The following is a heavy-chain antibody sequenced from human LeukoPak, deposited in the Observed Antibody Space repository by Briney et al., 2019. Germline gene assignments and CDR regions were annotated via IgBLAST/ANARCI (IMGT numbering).Heavy chain of an antibody. CDR3: ARTWENYYYYGMDV. V-gene: IGHV4-59*01. D-gene: IGHD1-26*01. CDR1: GESISTYD. J-gene: IGHJ6*02. CDR2: IYYSGST. Sequence: PSESLSLTCTVSGESISTYDGSWIRQPRGKGLEWIGYIYYSGSTNYNPSLKSRVTISVDTSKNQFSLKLSSVTAADTAVYYCARTWENYYYYGMDVWGQGTTVTVSS.